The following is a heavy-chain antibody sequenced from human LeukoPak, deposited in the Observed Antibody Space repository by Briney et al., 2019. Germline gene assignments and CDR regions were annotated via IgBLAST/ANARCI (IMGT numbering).Heavy chain of an antibody. V-gene: IGHV3-7*05. J-gene: IGHJ4*02. D-gene: IGHD6-19*01. CDR1: GLAFKTYW. Sequence: PGGSLRLSCAASGLAFKTYWMNWVRQPPGKGLQWVATMKYDGSEMFYVDSVKGRFTISRDNTKTSLYLQMNSLRAEDTALYYCARTSSGWGFDFWGQGALVTVSS. CDR3: ARTSSGWGFDF. CDR2: MKYDGSEM.